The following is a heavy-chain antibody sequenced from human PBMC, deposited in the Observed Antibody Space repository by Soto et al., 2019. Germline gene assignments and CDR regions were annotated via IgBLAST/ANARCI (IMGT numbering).Heavy chain of an antibody. V-gene: IGHV4-59*08. CDR1: GGSISSYY. CDR2: IYYSGST. D-gene: IGHD3-10*01. Sequence: QVQLQESGPGLVKPSETLSLTCTVSGGSISSYYWSWIRQPPGKGLEWIGYIYYSGSTNYNPSLKSRVTISVDTSKNQFSLKLSSVPASDTAVYYCARHEVTMPYYFGFWGKGTVVTVSS. CDR3: ARHEVTMPYYFGF. J-gene: IGHJ4*02.